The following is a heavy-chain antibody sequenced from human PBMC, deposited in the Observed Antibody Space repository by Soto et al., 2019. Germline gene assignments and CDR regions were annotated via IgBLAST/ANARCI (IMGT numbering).Heavy chain of an antibody. CDR3: ASVVAGRGDAFDF. D-gene: IGHD6-19*01. CDR1: GGCISRYD. V-gene: IGHV4-59*13. Sequence: SETLALTCTLSGGCISRYDWSWIRQPAGHGLDWIGYLFYGGSTNYNPSLKSRVIISVGTSKNQFSLKLSSVTGADTAVYYCASVVAGRGDAFDFWGQGKMVTVSS. CDR2: LFYGGST. J-gene: IGHJ3*01.